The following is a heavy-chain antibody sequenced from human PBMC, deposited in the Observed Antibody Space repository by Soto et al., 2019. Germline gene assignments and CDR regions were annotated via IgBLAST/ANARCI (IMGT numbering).Heavy chain of an antibody. J-gene: IGHJ4*02. CDR2: IKSKTDGGTT. CDR3: TTSPGSRVLRYFDWLLYDDY. CDR1: GFTFSNAW. D-gene: IGHD3-9*01. Sequence: GGSLRLSCAASGFTFSNAWMNWVRQAPGKGLEWVGRIKSKTDGGTTDYAAPVKGRFTISRDDSKNTLYLQMNSLKTEDTAVYYCTTSPGSRVLRYFDWLLYDDYWGQGTLVTVSS. V-gene: IGHV3-15*07.